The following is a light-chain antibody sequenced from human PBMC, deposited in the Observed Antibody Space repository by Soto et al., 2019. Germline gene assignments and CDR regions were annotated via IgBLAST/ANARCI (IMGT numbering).Light chain of an antibody. Sequence: QSVLTQPASVSGSPGQSITISCTGPSSDIGGYNYVSWYQQHPGKGPKLMIYEVTNRPSGVSNRFSGSKSGNTASLTISGLQAEDEADYYCSSYTSSTTVVFGGGTKLTVL. V-gene: IGLV2-14*01. J-gene: IGLJ2*01. CDR1: SSDIGGYNY. CDR3: SSYTSSTTVV. CDR2: EVT.